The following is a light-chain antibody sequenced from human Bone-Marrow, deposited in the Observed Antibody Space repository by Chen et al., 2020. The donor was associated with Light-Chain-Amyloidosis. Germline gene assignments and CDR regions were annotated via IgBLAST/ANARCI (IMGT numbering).Light chain of an antibody. CDR2: DFS. V-gene: IGLV2-11*01. CDR3: CSYAGSNYV. CDR1: SSDGGGYNY. J-gene: IGLJ1*01. Sequence: QSALTQPRSVSGSPGQSVTISCTGNSSDGGGYNYISWYQQHPDNAPELMIYDFSKRPSGVPDRVSGAKSGNTASLTISGLEDEDEADYSCCSYAGSNYVFGTGTKVTVL.